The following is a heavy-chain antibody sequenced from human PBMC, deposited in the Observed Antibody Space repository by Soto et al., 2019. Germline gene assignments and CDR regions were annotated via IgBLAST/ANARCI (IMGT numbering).Heavy chain of an antibody. Sequence: QVQLQESGPGLVKPSESLSLTCTVSGGSISGYYWSWFRQPPGQGLEWIGYIYYSGTTYYNPSLKRRVTISVETSKNQFSLKVTSVTAADAAVYYCSRRTGHDSGWFDPWGQGTLVTVSS. D-gene: IGHD3-10*01. CDR2: IYYSGTT. CDR1: GGSISGYY. J-gene: IGHJ5*02. V-gene: IGHV4-59*01. CDR3: SRRTGHDSGWFDP.